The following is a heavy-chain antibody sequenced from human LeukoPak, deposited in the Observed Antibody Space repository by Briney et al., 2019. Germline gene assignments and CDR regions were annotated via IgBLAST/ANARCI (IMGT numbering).Heavy chain of an antibody. D-gene: IGHD5-12*01. V-gene: IGHV1-69*13. CDR2: IIPIFGTA. CDR1: GGTFSSYA. J-gene: IGHJ6*03. CDR3: ARSYDSYYYYYMDV. Sequence: ASVKVSCKASGGTFSSYAISWVRQAPGQGLEWMGGIIPIFGTANYAQKFQGRVTITADESTSTAYMELSSLRSEDTAVYYCARSYDSYYYYYMDVWGKGTTVTISS.